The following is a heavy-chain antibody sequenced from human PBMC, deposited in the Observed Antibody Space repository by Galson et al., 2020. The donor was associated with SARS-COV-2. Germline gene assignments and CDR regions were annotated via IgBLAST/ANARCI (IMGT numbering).Heavy chain of an antibody. CDR2: TYYSGST. V-gene: IGHV4-30-4*01. J-gene: IGHJ4*02. D-gene: IGHD2-15*01. CDR1: AGSISSGDYY. CDR3: ASFKVGVVATLDY. Sequence: SEPLSLTCTVSAGSISSGDYYWSWIRQPPGKGLEWIGYTYYSGSTYYNPSLKSRVTISVDTSKNQFSLKLSSVTAADTAVYYCASFKVGVVATLDYWGQGTLVTVSS.